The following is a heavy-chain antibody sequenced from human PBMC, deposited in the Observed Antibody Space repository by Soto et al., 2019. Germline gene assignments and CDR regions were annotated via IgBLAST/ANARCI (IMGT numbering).Heavy chain of an antibody. D-gene: IGHD3-9*01. CDR3: ARGDYFDRRFDY. CDR1: GFTLSSGW. J-gene: IGHJ4*02. Sequence: GGSLRLSCAASGFTLSSGWMSWVRQARGKGLEWVATIKQDGSDKYYVDSVRGRFTVSRDNAKNSLYLEMNSLRAEDTAVYYCARGDYFDRRFDYWGQGTLGTVAS. CDR2: IKQDGSDK. V-gene: IGHV3-7*03.